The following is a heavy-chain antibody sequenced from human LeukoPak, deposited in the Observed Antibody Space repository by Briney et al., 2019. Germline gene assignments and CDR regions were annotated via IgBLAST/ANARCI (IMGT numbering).Heavy chain of an antibody. CDR2: IIPIFGTA. CDR3: AKRGYTYGGHFDY. CDR1: GGTFSSYA. Sequence: GASVKVSCKASGGTFSSYAISWVRQAPGQGLEWMGGIIPIFGTANYAQKFQGRVTITADKSTSTAYMELSSLRSEDTAVYYCAKRGYTYGGHFDYWGQGALVTVSS. V-gene: IGHV1-69*06. J-gene: IGHJ4*02. D-gene: IGHD5-18*01.